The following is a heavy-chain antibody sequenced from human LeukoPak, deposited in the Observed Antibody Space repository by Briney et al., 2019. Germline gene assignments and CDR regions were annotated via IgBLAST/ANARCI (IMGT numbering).Heavy chain of an antibody. CDR1: GGSFSGYY. CDR3: ARVPRRAAADNWFDP. J-gene: IGHJ5*02. D-gene: IGHD6-13*01. Sequence: PSETLSLTCAVYGGSFSGYYWSWIRQPPGKGLEWIGYIYYSGSTNYNPSLKSRVTISVDTSKNQFSLKLSSVTAADTAVYYCARVPRRAAADNWFDPWGQGTLVTVSS. V-gene: IGHV4-59*01. CDR2: IYYSGST.